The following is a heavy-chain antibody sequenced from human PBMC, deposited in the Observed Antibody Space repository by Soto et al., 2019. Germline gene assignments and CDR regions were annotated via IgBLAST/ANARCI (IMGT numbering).Heavy chain of an antibody. Sequence: GGSLRLSCAASGFTFSSYWMSWVRQASGKGLEWVANIKQDGSEKYYVDSVKGRFTISRDNAKNTLYLQMNSLRAEDTAVYYCAKSIVVVTPLDYWGQGTLVTVSS. J-gene: IGHJ4*02. V-gene: IGHV3-7*03. D-gene: IGHD3-22*01. CDR1: GFTFSSYW. CDR3: AKSIVVVTPLDY. CDR2: IKQDGSEK.